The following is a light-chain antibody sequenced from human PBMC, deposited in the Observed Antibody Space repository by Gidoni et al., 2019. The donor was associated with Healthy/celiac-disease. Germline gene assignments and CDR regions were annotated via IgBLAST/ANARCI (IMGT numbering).Light chain of an antibody. Sequence: DIQKTQSPSTLSASVGDRVTITCRASRSISSWLAWYQQKPGRAPKLLIYKASSLESGVPSRFRCSGSGTEFTLTISSLQPDDFATYYCQQYNSYWTFGQGTKVEIK. V-gene: IGKV1-5*03. CDR3: QQYNSYWT. CDR1: RSISSW. J-gene: IGKJ1*01. CDR2: KAS.